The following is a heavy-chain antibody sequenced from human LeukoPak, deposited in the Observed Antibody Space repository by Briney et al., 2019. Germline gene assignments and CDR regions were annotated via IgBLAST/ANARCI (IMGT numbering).Heavy chain of an antibody. CDR1: GYTLTSYD. D-gene: IGHD3-10*01. CDR3: ARDYHYYGSGSYYNRGWFDP. CDR2: MNPNSGNT. J-gene: IGHJ5*02. V-gene: IGHV1-8*02. Sequence: ASVKVSCKASGYTLTSYDINWVRQATGQGLEWMGWMNPNSGNTGYAQKFQGRVTLTRNTSITTAYMELSSLRSEDTAVYYCARDYHYYGSGSYYNRGWFDPWGQGTLVTVSS.